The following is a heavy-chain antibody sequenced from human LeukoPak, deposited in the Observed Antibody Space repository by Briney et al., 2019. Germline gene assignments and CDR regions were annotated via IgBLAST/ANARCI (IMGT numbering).Heavy chain of an antibody. J-gene: IGHJ4*02. CDR1: GGSFSGYY. Sequence: PSETLSLTCAVYGGSFSGYYWSWIRQPPGKGLEWIGSIYYSGSTYYNPSLKSRVTISVDTSKNQFSLKLSSVTAADTAVYYCARGSVVVAATPSWFDYWGQGTLVTVSS. CDR3: ARGSVVVAATPSWFDY. V-gene: IGHV4-34*01. CDR2: IYYSGST. D-gene: IGHD2-15*01.